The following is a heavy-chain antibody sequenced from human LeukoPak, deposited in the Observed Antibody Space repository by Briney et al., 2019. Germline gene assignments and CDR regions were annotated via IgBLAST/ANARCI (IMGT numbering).Heavy chain of an antibody. CDR2: ISSSSSYI. CDR3: ARRGGLSSGRGFDH. CDR1: GFDFNYYD. J-gene: IGHJ4*02. Sequence: GGSLRLSCVASGFDFNYYDMNWVRQAPGKGLEWVSSISSSSSYIYSADATKGRFTISRGNANSSVSLQMNSLRPEDTAVYYCARRGGLSSGRGFDHWGQGTLVTVSS. V-gene: IGHV3-21*01. D-gene: IGHD3-16*01.